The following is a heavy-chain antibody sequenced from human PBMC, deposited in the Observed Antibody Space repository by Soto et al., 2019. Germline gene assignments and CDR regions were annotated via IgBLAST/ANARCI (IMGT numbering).Heavy chain of an antibody. V-gene: IGHV4-31*03. CDR1: GGSISSGGYY. D-gene: IGHD3-3*01. Sequence: SETLSLTCTVSGGSISSGGYYWSWIRQHPGKGLEWIGYIYYSGSTYYNPSLKSRVTISVDTSKNQFSLKLSSVTAADTAVYYCARAPPVLRFLEWLSGHFDSWGQGTLVTVS. CDR2: IYYSGST. CDR3: ARAPPVLRFLEWLSGHFDS. J-gene: IGHJ4*02.